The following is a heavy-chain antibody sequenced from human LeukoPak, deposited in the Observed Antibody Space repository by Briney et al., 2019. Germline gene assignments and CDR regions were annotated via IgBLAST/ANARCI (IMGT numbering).Heavy chain of an antibody. J-gene: IGHJ4*02. CDR1: GFTFSSYA. CDR3: ARRAGAYTHPYDY. V-gene: IGHV3-64*01. D-gene: IGHD3-16*01. Sequence: GGSLRLSCAASGFTFSSYAMHWVRQAPGKGLEYVSAISSNGGSTYYANSVKGRFTISRDNSKNTLYLQMGSLRAEDMAVYYCARRAGAYTHPYDYWGQGTLVTVSS. CDR2: ISSNGGST.